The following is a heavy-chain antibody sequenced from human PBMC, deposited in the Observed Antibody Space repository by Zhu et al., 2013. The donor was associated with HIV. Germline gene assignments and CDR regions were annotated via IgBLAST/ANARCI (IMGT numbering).Heavy chain of an antibody. CDR1: GFTFSSHG. CDR3: AKEQQLTTFSGYYYYMDV. CDR2: ISNDGSKK. D-gene: IGHD6-13*01. V-gene: IGHV3-30*18. J-gene: IGHJ6*03. Sequence: VQLVESGGGVVQPGRSLRLSCAASGFTFSSHGLHWVRQAPGKGLEWVAIISNDGSKKYYADSVRGRFTVSRDMSKNTVYLQMSSLRVEDTAVYYCAKEQQLTTFSGYYYYMDVWGKGTTVTVSS.